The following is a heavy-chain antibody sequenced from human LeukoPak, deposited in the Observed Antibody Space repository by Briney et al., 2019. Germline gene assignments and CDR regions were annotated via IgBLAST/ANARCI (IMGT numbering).Heavy chain of an antibody. V-gene: IGHV3-23*01. Sequence: GGCLRLSCVASLFLFSRHVIPWVRPAPAKGLGWVSSSCGCRSDGSTYYADSVEGLFTISRDNSKNTLYLQMNSLRAEDTAVYYCAKLCGDFWSGFFHFDYWGQGTLVAVSS. CDR1: LFLFSRHV. D-gene: IGHD3-3*01. CDR3: AKLCGDFWSGFFHFDY. CDR2: SCGCRSDGST. J-gene: IGHJ4*02.